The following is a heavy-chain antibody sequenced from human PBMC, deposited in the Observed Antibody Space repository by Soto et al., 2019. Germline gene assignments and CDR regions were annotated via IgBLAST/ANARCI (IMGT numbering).Heavy chain of an antibody. D-gene: IGHD3-10*01. CDR1: GYTFTAYY. CDR3: ARNLDYYYGPGSGNGHGF. J-gene: IGHJ6*02. Sequence: QVQLVQSGAEVKEPGDSVRVSCEASGYTFTAYYIHWVRQAPGQGLEWMGWINPKFGDSTYAQDFQGRFSMTRDMSISTVYMELSRLTSDDAAIYYGARNLDYYYGPGSGNGHGFWGQGTTVTVFS. CDR2: INPKFGDS. V-gene: IGHV1-2*02.